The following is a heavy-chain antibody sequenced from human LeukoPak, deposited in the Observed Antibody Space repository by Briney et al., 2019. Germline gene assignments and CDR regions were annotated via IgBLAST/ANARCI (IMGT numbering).Heavy chain of an antibody. D-gene: IGHD3-22*01. V-gene: IGHV5-51*01. CDR3: ARQGYYDSSGYY. J-gene: IGHJ4*02. Sequence: GESLKISCKGSGYSFTSYWIGWVRQMPGKGLEWMWIIYPDDSDTRYSPSLQGQVTISADKSISTAYPQWSSLKASDTAIYYCARQGYYDSSGYYWGQGTLVTVSS. CDR2: IYPDDSDT. CDR1: GYSFTSYW.